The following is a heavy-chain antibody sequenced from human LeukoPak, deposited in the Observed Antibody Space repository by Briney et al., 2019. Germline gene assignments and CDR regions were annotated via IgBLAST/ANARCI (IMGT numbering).Heavy chain of an antibody. CDR1: GFTFSSYW. J-gene: IGHJ4*02. D-gene: IGHD2-21*02. CDR2: IKQDGSEK. Sequence: GGSLRLSCAASGFTFSSYWMSWVRQAPGKGLEWVANIKQDGSEKYYVDSVKGRFTISRDNAKNSLYLQMNSLRAEDTAVYYCARDSIPYCGGDCYPYFDYWGQGTLVTVSS. V-gene: IGHV3-7*01. CDR3: ARDSIPYCGGDCYPYFDY.